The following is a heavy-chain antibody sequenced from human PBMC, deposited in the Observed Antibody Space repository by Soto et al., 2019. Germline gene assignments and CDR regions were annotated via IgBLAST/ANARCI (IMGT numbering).Heavy chain of an antibody. Sequence: SETLSLTWTVAGGTISSGGYYWSWIRQHPGKGLEWIGYIYYSGSTYYNPSLKSRVTISVDTSKNQFSLKLSSVTAADTAVYYCARVREDDSSAYCDYSGQATLVTVSS. CDR1: GGTISSGGYY. V-gene: IGHV4-31*02. CDR2: IYYSGST. CDR3: ARVREDDSSAYCDY. D-gene: IGHD3-22*01. J-gene: IGHJ4*02.